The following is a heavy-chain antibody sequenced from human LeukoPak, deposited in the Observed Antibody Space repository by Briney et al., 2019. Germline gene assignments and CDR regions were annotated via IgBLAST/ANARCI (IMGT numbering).Heavy chain of an antibody. CDR3: TRDMAQTGDPFDY. CDR2: INPNSGGT. CDR1: GYTFTGYY. J-gene: IGHJ4*02. D-gene: IGHD7-27*01. V-gene: IGHV1-2*02. Sequence: ASVKVSCKASGYTFTGYYMHWVRQAPGQGLEWMGWINPNSGGTNYAQEFQGRVTMTRDMSISTAYMELSRLRSDDTAVYYCTRDMAQTGDPFDYWGQGTLVTVSS.